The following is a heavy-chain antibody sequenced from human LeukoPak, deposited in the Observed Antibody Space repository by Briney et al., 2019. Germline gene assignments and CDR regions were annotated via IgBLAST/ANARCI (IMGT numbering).Heavy chain of an antibody. J-gene: IGHJ4*02. D-gene: IGHD3/OR15-3a*01. V-gene: IGHV3-11*01. CDR1: GFSVSEYY. Sequence: GGSLRLSCAASGFSVSEYYVTWVRQAPGKGLEWISYITRENWIYYSDSVKGRFTISRDHAKNSVYLEMNSLRADDTAVYYCARGRHLDRSVSLYYWGQGTLVTVSS. CDR3: ARGRHLDRSVSLYY. CDR2: ITRENWI.